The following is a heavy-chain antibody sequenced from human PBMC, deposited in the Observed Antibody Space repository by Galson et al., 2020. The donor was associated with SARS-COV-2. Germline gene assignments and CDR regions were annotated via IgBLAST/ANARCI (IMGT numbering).Heavy chain of an antibody. V-gene: IGHV3-30-3*01. Sequence: TGGSLRLSCAASGFTFSSYAIHWVRQAPGKGLAWVAVLSYDGSNKSYADSVKGRFPISRDNSKNTLYLQMNSLRAEDTTVYYCPRSYSGSYWGAFDIWGQGTMVTVSS. CDR1: GFTFSSYA. J-gene: IGHJ3*02. CDR2: LSYDGSNK. D-gene: IGHD1-26*01. CDR3: PRSYSGSYWGAFDI.